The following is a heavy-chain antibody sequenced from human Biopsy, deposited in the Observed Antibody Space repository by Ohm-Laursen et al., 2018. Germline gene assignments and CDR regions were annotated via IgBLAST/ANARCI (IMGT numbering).Heavy chain of an antibody. CDR2: ISWNSDDI. Sequence: SLRLSCSASGFTFDDYAMHWVRQVPGKGLEWVSRISWNSDDIGYADSVKGRFTISRDNARNALHLQMNSLRTEDTALYYCAKDLGLNYSDRFLFYYGMDVWGRGTTVTVSS. J-gene: IGHJ6*02. V-gene: IGHV3-9*01. CDR3: AKDLGLNYSDRFLFYYGMDV. D-gene: IGHD4-17*01. CDR1: GFTFDDYA.